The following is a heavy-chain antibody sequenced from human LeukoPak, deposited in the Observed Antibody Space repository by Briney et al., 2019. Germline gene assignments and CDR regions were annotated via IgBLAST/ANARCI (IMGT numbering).Heavy chain of an antibody. CDR1: GGSISSFY. J-gene: IGHJ4*02. CDR3: ARQREYYESSGYYSFDY. V-gene: IGHV4-59*08. D-gene: IGHD3-22*01. CDR2: IYYSGCT. Sequence: SETLSLTCTVSGGSISSFYWSWIRQPPGKGLEWIGYIYYSGCTNYNPSLKSRVTISVDTSKNQFSLKLSSVTAADTAIYYCARQREYYESSGYYSFDYWGQGTLVTVSS.